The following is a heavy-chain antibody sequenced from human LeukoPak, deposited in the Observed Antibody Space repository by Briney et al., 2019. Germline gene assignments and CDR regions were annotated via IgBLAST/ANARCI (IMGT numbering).Heavy chain of an antibody. J-gene: IGHJ6*04. CDR1: GYSFTSYW. CDR3: ARRGYGDKYYYYYGMDV. D-gene: IGHD4-17*01. Sequence: GESLKISCKGSGYSFTSYWIGWVRQMPGKGLEWMGIIYPGDSDTRYSPSFQGQVTISADKPISTAYLQWSSLKASDTAMYYCARRGYGDKYYYYYGMDVWGKGTTVTVSS. V-gene: IGHV5-51*01. CDR2: IYPGDSDT.